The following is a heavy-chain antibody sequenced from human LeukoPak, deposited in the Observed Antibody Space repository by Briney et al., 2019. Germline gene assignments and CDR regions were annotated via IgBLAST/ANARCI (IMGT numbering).Heavy chain of an antibody. Sequence: SVKVSCKASGGTFSSYAITWVRQAPGQGLEWMGGIIPIFGTANYAQKFQGRVTITADESTSTAYMELSGLRSEDTAVYYCARGSGGSFHSGIHYWGQGTLVTVSS. D-gene: IGHD1-26*01. V-gene: IGHV1-69*13. CDR2: IIPIFGTA. CDR1: GGTFSSYA. CDR3: ARGSGGSFHSGIHY. J-gene: IGHJ4*02.